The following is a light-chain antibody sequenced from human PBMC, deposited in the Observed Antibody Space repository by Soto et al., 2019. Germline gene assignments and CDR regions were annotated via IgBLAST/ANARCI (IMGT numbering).Light chain of an antibody. V-gene: IGKV1-6*01. CDR1: QDIGND. CDR2: TAS. CDR3: RQDYGYPPWT. Sequence: AIQMTQSPSSLSVSVGDRVTITCRASQDIGNDLAWYQQKPGKAPRLLMYTASTLQSGVPSRFSGSGSGTDFTLTISGLQPEDFATYYCRQDYGYPPWTFGQGTKVEIK. J-gene: IGKJ1*01.